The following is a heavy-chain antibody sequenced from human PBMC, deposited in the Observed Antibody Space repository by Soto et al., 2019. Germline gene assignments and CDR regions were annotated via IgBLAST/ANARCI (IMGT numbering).Heavy chain of an antibody. D-gene: IGHD3-10*01. V-gene: IGHV3-53*01. CDR3: ARDGSGNLDY. J-gene: IGHJ4*02. CDR2: LYSGGDT. CDR1: GFTVSGHY. Sequence: EVRLVESGGGLMQPGGSLRLSCVGSGFTVSGHYMNWVRQAPGKGLEWVSVLYSGGDTYYADSVKGRFTISRDSSKNTLDLQMDSLRTEDTAMYYCARDGSGNLDYWGRGTQVTVSS.